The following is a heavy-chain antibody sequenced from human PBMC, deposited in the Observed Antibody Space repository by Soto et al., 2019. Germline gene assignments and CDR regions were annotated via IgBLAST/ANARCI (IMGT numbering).Heavy chain of an antibody. Sequence: ETLSLTCTVSGGSISSYYWSWIRQPPGKGLEWIGYIYYSGSTNYNPSLKSRVTISVDTSKNQFSLKLSSVTAADTAVYYCARARRYNWNYVEDYWGQGTLVTVS. CDR3: ARARRYNWNYVEDY. CDR2: IYYSGST. CDR1: GGSISSYY. V-gene: IGHV4-59*01. J-gene: IGHJ4*02. D-gene: IGHD1-7*01.